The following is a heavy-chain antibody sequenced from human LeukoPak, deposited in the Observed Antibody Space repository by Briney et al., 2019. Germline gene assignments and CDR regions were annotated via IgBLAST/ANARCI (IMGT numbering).Heavy chain of an antibody. CDR3: ARTDPLGYFDQ. J-gene: IGHJ4*02. V-gene: IGHV4-59*13. CDR1: GAFSSRFY. Sequence: SETLSLTCTVSGAFSSRFYWSWVRQSPGKRLEWIGNIFFSGHSDYNPFLTGRVTISPDTSKSQFSLKMTSVTAADTALYYCARTDPLGYFDQWGQGTLVTVSS. CDR2: IFFSGHS.